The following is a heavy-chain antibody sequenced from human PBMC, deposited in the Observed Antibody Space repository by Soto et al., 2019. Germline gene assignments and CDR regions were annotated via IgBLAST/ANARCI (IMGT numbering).Heavy chain of an antibody. J-gene: IGHJ4*03. V-gene: IGHV3-30*18. CDR1: GIILGSYG. D-gene: IGHD3-3*01. CDR3: AKGCAFTVCGVERTTDY. CDR2: ISGDGRNK. Sequence: GGSPRLSCAASGIILGSYGMHWVRQAPGKGLEWVAVISGDGRNKYHADSVKGRFTISRDNSKNTLYLQMKRLRAEDTAVYYCAKGCAFTVCGVERTTDYRGPAPLGT.